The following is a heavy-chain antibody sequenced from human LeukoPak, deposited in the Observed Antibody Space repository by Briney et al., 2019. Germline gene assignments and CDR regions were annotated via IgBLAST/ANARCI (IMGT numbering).Heavy chain of an antibody. Sequence: GGSLRLSRAASGFTLNDYYMSWIRQAPGKGLELIAYINYSGTSYADSVKGRFTISRDNAESSLHLQMNSLRVEDTALCYCAGGYGSGSFSAWGQGTLVTVSS. D-gene: IGHD3-10*01. V-gene: IGHV3-11*01. CDR2: INYSGT. CDR1: GFTLNDYY. CDR3: AGGYGSGSFSA. J-gene: IGHJ5*02.